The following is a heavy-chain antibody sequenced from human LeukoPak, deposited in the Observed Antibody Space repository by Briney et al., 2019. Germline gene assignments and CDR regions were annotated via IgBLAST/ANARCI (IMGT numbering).Heavy chain of an antibody. D-gene: IGHD2-2*01. CDR3: ARDGTSTDDY. Sequence: GASVKVSCKVSGYTLTELSMHWVRQAPGKGLEWIAWISGNNDNPNYGQKFQGRFTVTTDSSTSTAYMELRNLRSDDTAVYYCARDGTSTDDYWGQGTLVTVSS. CDR1: GYTLTELS. CDR2: ISGNNDNP. J-gene: IGHJ4*02. V-gene: IGHV1-18*01.